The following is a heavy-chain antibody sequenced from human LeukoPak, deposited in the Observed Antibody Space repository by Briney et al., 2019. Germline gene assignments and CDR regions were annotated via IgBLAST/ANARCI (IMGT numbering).Heavy chain of an antibody. CDR3: ARDFTSGWYLRTYYFDY. J-gene: IGHJ4*02. CDR1: GFTFSDYY. V-gene: IGHV3-11*04. Sequence: GGSLRLSCAASGFTFSDYYMSWIRQAPGKGLEWVSYISSSGSTIYYADSVKGRFTISRDNAKNSLYLQMNSLRAEDTAVYYCARDFTSGWYLRTYYFDYWGQGTLVTVA. CDR2: ISSSGSTI. D-gene: IGHD6-19*01.